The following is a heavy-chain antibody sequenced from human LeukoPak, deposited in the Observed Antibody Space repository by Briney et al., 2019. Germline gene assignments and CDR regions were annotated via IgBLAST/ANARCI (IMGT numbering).Heavy chain of an antibody. CDR3: ARGGGSYYYFDY. Sequence: SETPSLTCTVSGGPISSYYWSWIRQPPGKGLEWIGYIYYSGSTNYNPSLKSRVTISVDTSKNQFSLKLSSVTAADTAVYYCARGGGSYYYFDYWGQGTLVTVSS. CDR1: GGPISSYY. V-gene: IGHV4-59*01. D-gene: IGHD1-26*01. J-gene: IGHJ4*02. CDR2: IYYSGST.